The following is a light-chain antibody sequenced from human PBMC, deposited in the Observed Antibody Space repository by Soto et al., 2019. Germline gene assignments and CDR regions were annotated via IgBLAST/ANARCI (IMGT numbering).Light chain of an antibody. CDR2: EDN. V-gene: IGLV6-57*04. CDR3: QSYDSSNVI. CDR1: SGSIANSY. Sequence: NFMLTQPHSVSESPGKTVTISCTRSSGSIANSYGQWDQQRPGSAPTTVIYEDNQRPSGVPDRFSGSIDSSSNSASLTISGLKTEDEADYYCQSYDSSNVIFGGGTKLTVL. J-gene: IGLJ2*01.